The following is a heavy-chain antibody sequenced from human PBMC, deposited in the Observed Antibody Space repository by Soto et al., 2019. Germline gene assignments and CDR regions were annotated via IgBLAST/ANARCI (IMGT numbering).Heavy chain of an antibody. CDR1: GDSLSGATYY. J-gene: IGHJ4*02. Sequence: SETLSLTCGVSGDSLSGATYYWNWIRQPPGKGLEWIGYIFASGTTYYNPSLKSRVTISVDVSKNQFSLSLRSLTAADTAVYYCARSRDFDYWSQGTLVTVSS. CDR3: ARSRDFDY. CDR2: IFASGTT. V-gene: IGHV4-30-2*01.